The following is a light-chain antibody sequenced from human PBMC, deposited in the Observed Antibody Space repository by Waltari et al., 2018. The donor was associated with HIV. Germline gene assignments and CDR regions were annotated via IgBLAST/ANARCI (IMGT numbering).Light chain of an antibody. CDR2: RNN. CDR1: DDDVGNEG. CDR3: AAWDGRLSGWV. Sequence: QAGLTQPPAVSQALGQTATLSCTGGDDDVGNEGTVWLQQLQGLPPKLLSYRNNNRASGVSHKFSAARAGNTIYLTIAGLQPEDEADYYCAAWDGRLSGWVFGGGTKLTVL. V-gene: IGLV10-54*04. J-gene: IGLJ3*02.